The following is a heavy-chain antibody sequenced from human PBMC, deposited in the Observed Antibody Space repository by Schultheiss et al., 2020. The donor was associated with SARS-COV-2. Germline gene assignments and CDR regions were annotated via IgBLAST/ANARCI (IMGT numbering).Heavy chain of an antibody. CDR3: ARGGQWLVVWFDP. D-gene: IGHD6-19*01. J-gene: IGHJ5*02. V-gene: IGHV4-31*03. Sequence: SETLSLTCTVSGGSISSSSYYWSWIRQHPGKGLEWIGYIYYSGSTYYNPSLKSRVTISVDTSKNQFSLKLSSVTAADTAVYYCARGGQWLVVWFDPWGQGTLVTVSS. CDR2: IYYSGST. CDR1: GGSISSSSYY.